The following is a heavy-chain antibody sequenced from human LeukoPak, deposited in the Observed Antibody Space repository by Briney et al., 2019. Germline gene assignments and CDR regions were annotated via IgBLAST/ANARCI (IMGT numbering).Heavy chain of an antibody. V-gene: IGHV5-51*01. J-gene: IGHJ3*02. D-gene: IGHD2-15*01. CDR2: IYPGDSDT. CDR1: GYTFTSYW. CDR3: ARPRVVAATTSHAAFDI. Sequence: GESLKISCEGSGYTFTSYWIAWVRQMPGKGLEWMGIIYPGDSDTRYSPSFQGQVTISADKSISTAYLRWSSLTASDTAIFCARPRVVAATTSHAAFDIWGQGTLVSVSS.